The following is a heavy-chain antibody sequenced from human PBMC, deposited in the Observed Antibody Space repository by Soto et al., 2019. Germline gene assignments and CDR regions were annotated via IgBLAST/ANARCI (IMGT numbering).Heavy chain of an antibody. V-gene: IGHV1-3*01. Sequence: QVRVVQSGAEVKKPWASVKVSCKTSGYTFNKYRIHWVCQAPGQGLEWMGWSNPANGYTGYTQKFQDRATISRDTSASTDYMELSSLRSEDTAVYYCARKDYYDSGMYYFDYWGQGTLVTVSS. J-gene: IGHJ4*02. CDR1: GYTFNKYR. D-gene: IGHD3-22*01. CDR2: SNPANGYT. CDR3: ARKDYYDSGMYYFDY.